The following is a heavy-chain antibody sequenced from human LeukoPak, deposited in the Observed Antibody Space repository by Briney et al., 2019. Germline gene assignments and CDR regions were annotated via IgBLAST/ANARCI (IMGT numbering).Heavy chain of an antibody. D-gene: IGHD6-6*01. J-gene: IGHJ3*02. Sequence: GGSLRLSCAASGFTFSASGMHWVRLSPGKGLQWVAFILYDGTYKIYADSVKGRFTISRDDSKNTLYLQMNSLTPEDTAVYFCARDAPYSSSLYAFDIWGQGTMVTVSS. CDR1: GFTFSASG. V-gene: IGHV3-30*02. CDR2: ILYDGTYK. CDR3: ARDAPYSSSLYAFDI.